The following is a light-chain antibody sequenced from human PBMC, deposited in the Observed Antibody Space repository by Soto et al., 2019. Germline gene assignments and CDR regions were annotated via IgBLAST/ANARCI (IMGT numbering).Light chain of an antibody. Sequence: DIVMTQSPDSLAVSLGERATINCKSSQSVLSSSRNKNYLAWYQQKPGQPPKLLIYWASTRESGVPDRSSGSGSGTDFTLTISSLQAEDVAVYYCQQYYSTPRTFGQGTKVEIK. CDR2: WAS. CDR1: QSVLSSSRNKNY. CDR3: QQYYSTPRT. J-gene: IGKJ1*01. V-gene: IGKV4-1*01.